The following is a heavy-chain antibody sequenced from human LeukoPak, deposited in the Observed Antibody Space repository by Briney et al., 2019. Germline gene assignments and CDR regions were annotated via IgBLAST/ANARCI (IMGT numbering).Heavy chain of an antibody. J-gene: IGHJ4*02. D-gene: IGHD3-10*01. V-gene: IGHV4-39*01. Sequence: SETLSLTCTVSGDSISSSNYYWGWIRQPPGKGLEWIGSIHYGGTTFYNPSLNNRVTISVDTSKSQFSLKLSSVSAADTAVYYCGRLTGGMTLLDYWGQGTLVTVSS. CDR2: IHYGGTT. CDR3: GRLTGGMTLLDY. CDR1: GDSISSSNYY.